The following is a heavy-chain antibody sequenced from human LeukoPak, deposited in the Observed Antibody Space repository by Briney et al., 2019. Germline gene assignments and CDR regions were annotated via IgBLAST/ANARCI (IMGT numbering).Heavy chain of an antibody. Sequence: GGSLRLSCAASGFTFSTYAMSWVRQAPGKGLEWVSGISGSGGSGGSKYYADSVKGRFTISRDNSKNTLYLQMNSLRAEDTAVYYCARAIYGGNIGDAFDIWGQGTMVTVSS. CDR3: ARAIYGGNIGDAFDI. CDR2: ISGSGGSGGSK. CDR1: GFTFSTYA. J-gene: IGHJ3*02. V-gene: IGHV3-23*01. D-gene: IGHD4-23*01.